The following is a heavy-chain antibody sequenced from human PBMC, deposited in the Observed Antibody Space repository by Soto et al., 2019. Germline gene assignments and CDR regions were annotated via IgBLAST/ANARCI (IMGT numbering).Heavy chain of an antibody. Sequence: QVLLMQSGAEVKKPGSSVKVSCTSSGGPFSSYGISWVRQVPGQGLEWLGGIIPLFGTPSYARKFQDRLTISADESTTTAYMELSSLRSEDTAMYFCARDGTIQMANFDFWGQGTLVTVSS. D-gene: IGHD1-1*01. J-gene: IGHJ4*02. CDR2: IIPLFGTP. V-gene: IGHV1-69*01. CDR3: ARDGTIQMANFDF. CDR1: GGPFSSYG.